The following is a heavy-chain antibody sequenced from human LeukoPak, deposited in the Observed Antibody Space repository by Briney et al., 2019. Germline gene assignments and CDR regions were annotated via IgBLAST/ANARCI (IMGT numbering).Heavy chain of an antibody. J-gene: IGHJ4*02. Sequence: SVKVSFKASGGTFSIYAISWVRQAPGQGLEWMGRIIPILGIANYAQKFQGRVTITADKSTSTAYMELSSLRSEDTAVYYCARALSRSGGSCLVYWGQGTLVTVSS. V-gene: IGHV1-69*04. CDR3: ARALSRSGGSCLVY. CDR1: GGTFSIYA. CDR2: IIPILGIA. D-gene: IGHD2-15*01.